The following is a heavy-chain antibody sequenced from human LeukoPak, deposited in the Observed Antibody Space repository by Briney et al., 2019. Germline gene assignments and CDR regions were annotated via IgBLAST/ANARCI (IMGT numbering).Heavy chain of an antibody. V-gene: IGHV3-23*01. J-gene: IGHJ4*02. CDR1: GFTFSSYA. CDR3: ARPDDYGDYEGY. CDR2: ISGSGGST. Sequence: GGSLRLSCAASGFTFSSYAMSWVRQAPGKGLEWVSAISGSGGSTYYADSVKGRFTISRDNSKNTLYLQMNSLRAEDTAVYYCARPDDYGDYEGYWGQGTLVTVSS. D-gene: IGHD4-17*01.